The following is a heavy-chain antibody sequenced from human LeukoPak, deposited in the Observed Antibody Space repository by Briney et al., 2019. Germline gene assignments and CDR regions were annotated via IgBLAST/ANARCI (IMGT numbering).Heavy chain of an antibody. D-gene: IGHD3-9*01. V-gene: IGHV4-61*01. CDR1: GGSFSSGSYS. J-gene: IGHJ3*02. CDR2: IYYSGST. CDR3: AATLGPNYDILTGFDAFDI. Sequence: SETLSLTCTVSGGSFSSGSYSWSWLRQPPGKGLEWLGYIYYSGSTNYNPSLKSRVTISVDTSKNQFSLKLSSVTAADTAVYYCAATLGPNYDILTGFDAFDIWGQGTMVTVSS.